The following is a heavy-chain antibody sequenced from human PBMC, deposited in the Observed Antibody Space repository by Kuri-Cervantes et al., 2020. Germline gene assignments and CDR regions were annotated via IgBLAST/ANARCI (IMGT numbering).Heavy chain of an antibody. Sequence: ASVKASCKASGYTFTGYYMHWVRQAPGQGLEWMGWINPNSGGTNYAQKFQGRVTMTRDTSISTAYMELSRLRSDDTAVYYCARDVSGYDGYYYGMDVWGQGTTVTVSS. D-gene: IGHD5-12*01. CDR1: GYTFTGYY. CDR2: INPNSGGT. V-gene: IGHV1-2*02. CDR3: ARDVSGYDGYYYGMDV. J-gene: IGHJ6*02.